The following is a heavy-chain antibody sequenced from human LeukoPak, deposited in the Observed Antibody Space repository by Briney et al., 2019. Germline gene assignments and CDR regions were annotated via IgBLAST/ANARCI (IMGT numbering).Heavy chain of an antibody. CDR2: IYYSGST. D-gene: IGHD3-3*01. CDR1: GGSISSYY. CDR3: ARAPFSAGFLEWSSQNNYGMDV. Sequence: SETLSLTCTVSGGSISSYYWSWIRQPPGKGLEWIGYIYYSGSTNYNPSLKSRVTISVDTSKNQFSLKLSSVTAADTAVYYCARAPFSAGFLEWSSQNNYGMDVWGQGTTVTVSS. V-gene: IGHV4-59*01. J-gene: IGHJ6*02.